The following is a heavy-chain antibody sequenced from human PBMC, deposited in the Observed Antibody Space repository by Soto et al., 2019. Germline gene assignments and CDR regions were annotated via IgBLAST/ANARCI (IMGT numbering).Heavy chain of an antibody. Sequence: SETLSLTCTVSGGSISSGGYYWSWIRQHPGKGLEWIGYIYYSGSTYYNPSLKSRVTISVDTSKNQFSLKLSSVTAADTAVYYCARVRRERGYSYGLFDYWGQGTLVTVSS. CDR2: IYYSGST. CDR1: GGSISSGGYY. J-gene: IGHJ4*02. V-gene: IGHV4-30-4*08. CDR3: ARVRRERGYSYGLFDY. D-gene: IGHD5-18*01.